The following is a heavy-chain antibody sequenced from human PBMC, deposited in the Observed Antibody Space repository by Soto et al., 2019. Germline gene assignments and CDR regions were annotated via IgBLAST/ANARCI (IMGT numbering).Heavy chain of an antibody. Sequence: GGSLRLSCAASGLTLSSYWMSWVRQAPGKGLEWVANIKQDGSVIQYADSVKGRFSISRDNAKNSLYLHMNSLRVEDTAVYYCASGDVFNIWGKGTMVTVSS. CDR2: IKQDGSVI. V-gene: IGHV3-7*01. CDR1: GLTLSSYW. CDR3: ASGDVFNI. J-gene: IGHJ3*02.